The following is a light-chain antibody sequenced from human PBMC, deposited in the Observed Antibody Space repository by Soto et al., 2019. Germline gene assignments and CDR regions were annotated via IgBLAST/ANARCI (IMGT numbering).Light chain of an antibody. CDR3: AAWDDSLNGVV. J-gene: IGLJ2*01. CDR2: TNN. V-gene: IGLV1-44*01. CDR1: SSNIGSNT. Sequence: QLELTQPPSASGTPGQRVTISCSGSSSNIGSNTVNWYQQLPGTAPKLLIYTNNQRPSGVPDRFSGSKSGTSASLAISGLQSEDEADYYCAAWDDSLNGVVFGGGTKLTVL.